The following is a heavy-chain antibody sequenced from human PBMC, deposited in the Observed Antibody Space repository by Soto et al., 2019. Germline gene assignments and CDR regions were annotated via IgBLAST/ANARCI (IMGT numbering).Heavy chain of an antibody. CDR2: VYYSGTT. D-gene: IGHD3-10*01. CDR3: ARGKRSGRARDWFDR. Sequence: QVQLQESGTGLVKPSQTLSLTCTVSGDSINRGGFYWSWLRLLPGKGLEWIGYVYYSGTTYYNPSFKSRTTISFDKAKNHFSLSLTSVTAADSAVYYYARGKRSGRARDWFDRGGQEPMAIVSS. V-gene: IGHV4-31*03. J-gene: IGHJ5*02. CDR1: GDSINRGGFY.